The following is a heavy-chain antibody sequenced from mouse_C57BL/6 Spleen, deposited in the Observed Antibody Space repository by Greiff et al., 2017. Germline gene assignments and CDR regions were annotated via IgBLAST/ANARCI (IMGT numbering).Heavy chain of an antibody. Sequence: EVQLQQSGPELVKPGASVKISCKASGYTFTDYYMNWVKQSHGKSLEWIGDINPNNGGTSYNQKFKGKATLTVDKSSSTAYMELRSLTSEDSAVYYCARYGIGWLLRFDYWGQGTTLTVSS. V-gene: IGHV1-26*01. D-gene: IGHD2-3*01. CDR3: ARYGIGWLLRFDY. CDR1: GYTFTDYY. CDR2: INPNNGGT. J-gene: IGHJ2*01.